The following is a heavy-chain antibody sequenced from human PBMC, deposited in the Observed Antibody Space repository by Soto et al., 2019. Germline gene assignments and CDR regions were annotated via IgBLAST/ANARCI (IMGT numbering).Heavy chain of an antibody. D-gene: IGHD4-17*01. CDR2: ISYSGST. CDR3: ASLYGDYVSY. V-gene: IGHV4-39*01. Sequence: QLQLQESGPGLVKPSETLSLTCTVSGGSISSNGYYWGWIRQPPGKGLEWIGTISYSGSTYYNPSLKSRVTISVDTSRNQFSLKLRSVTAADTAVYYCASLYGDYVSYWGQGTLVIVSS. J-gene: IGHJ4*02. CDR1: GGSISSNGYY.